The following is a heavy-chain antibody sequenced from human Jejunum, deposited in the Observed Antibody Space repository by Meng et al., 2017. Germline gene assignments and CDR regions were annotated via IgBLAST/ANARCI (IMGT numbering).Heavy chain of an antibody. CDR1: GGSMNSAGHY. CDR2: IHYSGGT. CDR3: ARATAGNSEYFQN. V-gene: IGHV4-31*03. J-gene: IGHJ1*01. D-gene: IGHD4-23*01. Sequence: VDVERGGPGLGKPAQTLSLTCTVSGGSMNSAGHYWSWIRQDPGKGLEWIGYIHYSGGTYYNPSLKSRVTISVDTSKNQFSLKLNSVSAADTAVYYCARATAGNSEYFQNWGQGTLVTVSS.